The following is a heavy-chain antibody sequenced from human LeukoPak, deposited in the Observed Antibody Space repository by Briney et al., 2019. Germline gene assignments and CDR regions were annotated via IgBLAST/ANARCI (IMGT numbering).Heavy chain of an antibody. J-gene: IGHJ4*02. CDR2: INPNSGGT. V-gene: IGHV1-2*02. D-gene: IGHD5-12*01. CDR1: GYTFTGYY. CDR3: ATTHIVATINEYFDY. Sequence: ASVKVSCKASGYTFTGYYMHWVRQAPGQGLEWMGWINPNSGGTNYAQKFQGRVTMTRDTSISTAYMELSRLRSDDTAVYYCATTHIVATINEYFDYWGQRTLVTVSS.